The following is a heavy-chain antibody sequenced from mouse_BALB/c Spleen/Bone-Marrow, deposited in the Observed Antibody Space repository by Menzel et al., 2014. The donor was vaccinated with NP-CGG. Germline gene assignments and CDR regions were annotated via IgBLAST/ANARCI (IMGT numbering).Heavy chain of an antibody. CDR2: INPSNGRT. Sequence: QVQLKQSGAELVKPGASVKLSCKASGYTFTSYWMHWMKQRPGQGLEWIGEINPSNGRTNYNEKFKSKATLTVDKSSSTAYMQLSSLTSEDSAVYYCARGLYDYDSYWGQGTLVTVSA. J-gene: IGHJ3*01. CDR3: ARGLYDYDSY. CDR1: GYTFTSYW. V-gene: IGHV1S81*02. D-gene: IGHD2-4*01.